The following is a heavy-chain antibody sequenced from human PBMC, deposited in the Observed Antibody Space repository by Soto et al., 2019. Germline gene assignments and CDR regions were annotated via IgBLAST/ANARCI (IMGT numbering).Heavy chain of an antibody. CDR2: ILCLNDRK. CDR1: GYTFSDYG. V-gene: IGHV1-3*01. CDR3: ARGRRTCTEKTCYTDFDF. J-gene: IGHJ4*02. D-gene: IGHD2-2*02. Sequence: QVHLVQSGAEVKTPGASVTISCKASGYTFSDYGIHWIRPAPGQRPEWLGWILCLNDRKEYSQKLQGRISLTRDTSASTAYTSLTRLRPEDTAVYYSARGRRTCTEKTCYTDFDFWGQGSLVSVSS.